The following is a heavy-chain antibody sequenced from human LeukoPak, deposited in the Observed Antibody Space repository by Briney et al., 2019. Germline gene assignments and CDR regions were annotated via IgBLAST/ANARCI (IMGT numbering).Heavy chain of an antibody. V-gene: IGHV1-2*02. D-gene: IGHD4-23*01. CDR3: ARGYGGNSVDY. Sequence: GASVKVSCKASGYTFADYYIRWVRQAPGQGREWMGWINPNSGGTNYAQEFQGRVTMTRDTSISTAYMEVSRLRSDDTAIYYCARGYGGNSVDYWGQGTLVTVSS. CDR2: INPNSGGT. J-gene: IGHJ4*02. CDR1: GYTFADYY.